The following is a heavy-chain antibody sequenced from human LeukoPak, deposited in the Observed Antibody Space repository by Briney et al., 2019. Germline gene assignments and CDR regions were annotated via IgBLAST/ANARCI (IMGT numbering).Heavy chain of an antibody. CDR2: IIPILGIA. J-gene: IGHJ4*02. CDR1: GGTFSSYA. Sequence: GASVKVSCKASGGTFSSYAISWVRQAPGQGLEWMGRIIPILGIANYAQKFQGRVTITADKSTSTAYMELSSLRSDDTAVYYCARDNPVLRYAAFDYWGQGTLVTVSS. D-gene: IGHD3-9*01. CDR3: ARDNPVLRYAAFDY. V-gene: IGHV1-69*04.